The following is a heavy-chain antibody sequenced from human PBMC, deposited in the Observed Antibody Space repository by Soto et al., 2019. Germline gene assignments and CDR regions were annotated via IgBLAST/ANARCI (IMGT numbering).Heavy chain of an antibody. Sequence: QVQLVQSGAEVKKPGSSVKVSCKASGVTFSNSAINWVRQAPGQGLEWMGGIIPTFGPATYAQKFQGRVTITADESTSTVYIEVNSVRSEDTAVYYCARRIAFSTFDYWGQGTLVTVSS. CDR1: GVTFSNSA. CDR2: IIPTFGPA. D-gene: IGHD2-21*01. J-gene: IGHJ4*02. CDR3: ARRIAFSTFDY. V-gene: IGHV1-69*01.